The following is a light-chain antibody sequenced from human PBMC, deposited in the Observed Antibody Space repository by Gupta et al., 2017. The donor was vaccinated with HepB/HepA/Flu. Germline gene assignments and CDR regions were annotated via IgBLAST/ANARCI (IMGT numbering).Light chain of an antibody. Sequence: ELVLTQSPGTRSLSPGERATLSCRASQSVSSSYLAWYQQKPGQAPRLLIYGASSRATGIPDRFSGSGSGTDFTLTISRLEPEDFAVYYCQQYGSSSYTFGQGTKLEIK. V-gene: IGKV3-20*01. CDR2: GAS. CDR3: QQYGSSSYT. J-gene: IGKJ2*01. CDR1: QSVSSSY.